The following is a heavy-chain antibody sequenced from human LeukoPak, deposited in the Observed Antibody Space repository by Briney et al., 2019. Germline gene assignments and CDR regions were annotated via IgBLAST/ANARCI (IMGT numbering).Heavy chain of an antibody. V-gene: IGHV4-39*07. CDR3: ARDIYDSSGYFDY. D-gene: IGHD3-22*01. J-gene: IGHJ4*02. CDR1: GGFISTSSYY. CDR2: IYHSGST. Sequence: SETLSLTCTVSGGFISTSSYYWGWIRQPPGKGLEWIGSIYHSGSTYYNPSPKSRVTISVDTSKNQFSLKLSSVTAADTAVYYCARDIYDSSGYFDYWGQGTLVTVSS.